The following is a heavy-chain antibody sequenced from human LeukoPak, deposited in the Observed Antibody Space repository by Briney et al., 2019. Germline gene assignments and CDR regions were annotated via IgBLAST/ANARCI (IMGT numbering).Heavy chain of an antibody. CDR1: GYTFTSNY. J-gene: IGHJ4*02. D-gene: IGHD6-19*01. CDR3: ATYSGWYEADY. V-gene: IGHV1-18*04. CDR2: ISAYNGNT. Sequence: ASVKVSCKASGYTFTSNYIHWVRQAPGQGLEWMGWISAYNGNTNYAQKLQGRVTMTTDTSTSTAYMELRSLRSDDTAVYYCATYSGWYEADYWGQGTLVTVSS.